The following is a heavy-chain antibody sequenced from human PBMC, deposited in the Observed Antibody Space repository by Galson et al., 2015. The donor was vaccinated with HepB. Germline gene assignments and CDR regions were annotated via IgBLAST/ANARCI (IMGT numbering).Heavy chain of an antibody. CDR1: GGSISSSSYY. CDR2: IYYSGST. J-gene: IGHJ4*02. V-gene: IGHV4-39*07. CDR3: ARLRSGAKFRITMVRGVLPPDY. D-gene: IGHD3-10*01. Sequence: ETLSLTCTVSGGSISSSSYYWGWIRQPPGKGLEWIGSIYYSGSTYYNPSLKSRVTISVDTSKNQFSLKLSSVTAADTAVYYCARLRSGAKFRITMVRGVLPPDYWGQGTLVTVSS.